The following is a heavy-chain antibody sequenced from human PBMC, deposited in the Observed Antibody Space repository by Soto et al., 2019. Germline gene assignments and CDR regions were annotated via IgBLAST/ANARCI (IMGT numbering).Heavy chain of an antibody. J-gene: IGHJ4*02. CDR1: GFSFSTYA. V-gene: IGHV3-23*01. D-gene: IGHD6-19*01. CDR3: AKVGGSGWFDAFDI. Sequence: GGSLRLSCAASGFSFSTYALSWVRQAPGKGLDWVSVISGSGGSTDYAGSVKGRFTISRDNSKNALYLQMNSLRAEDTALYYCAKVGGSGWFDAFDIWGQGTLVTVSS. CDR2: ISGSGGST.